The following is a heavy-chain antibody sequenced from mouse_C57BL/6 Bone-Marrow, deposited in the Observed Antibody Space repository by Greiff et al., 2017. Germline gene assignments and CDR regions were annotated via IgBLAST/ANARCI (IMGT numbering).Heavy chain of an antibody. CDR3: AILYDYNAMDC. Sequence: QVQLQQPGAELVKPGASVKLSCKASGYTFTSYWMQWVKQRPGQGLEWIGEIDPSDSYTNYNQKFKGKATLTVDTSSSTAYMQLSSLTSEDSAVYYCAILYDYNAMDCWGKGPSVTVSS. J-gene: IGHJ4*01. V-gene: IGHV1-50*01. CDR2: IDPSDSYT. D-gene: IGHD1-1*01. CDR1: GYTFTSYW.